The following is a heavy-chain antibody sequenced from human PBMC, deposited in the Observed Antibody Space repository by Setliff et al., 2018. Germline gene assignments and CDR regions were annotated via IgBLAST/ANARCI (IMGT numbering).Heavy chain of an antibody. Sequence: KSSETLSLTCSVSGGSINRDYWNWIRQPPGKGLEWIGYIHYSGNTNYNPSLKSRVTISFNTSKNQFSLKLSSVTAADTAVYYCARDLGYCSRNSCHGDWFDPWGQGTLVT. J-gene: IGHJ5*02. CDR3: ARDLGYCSRNSCHGDWFDP. CDR1: GGSINRDY. CDR2: IHYSGNT. D-gene: IGHD2-2*01. V-gene: IGHV4-59*12.